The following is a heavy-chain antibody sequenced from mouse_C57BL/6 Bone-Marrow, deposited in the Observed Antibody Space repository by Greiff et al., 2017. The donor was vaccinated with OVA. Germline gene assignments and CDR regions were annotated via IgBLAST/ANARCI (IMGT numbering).Heavy chain of an antibody. J-gene: IGHJ1*03. Sequence: QVQLQQSGAELAKPGASVTLSCKASGYTFTSYWMHWVKQRPGQGLEWIGYINPSSGYTTYNQKFKDKATLTADKSSSTAYMQLSSLTYGDSAVYYYARRHSGYVDVWGTGTTVTVSS. CDR2: INPSSGYT. V-gene: IGHV1-7*01. CDR1: GYTFTSYW. CDR3: ARRHSGYVDV. D-gene: IGHD2-12*01.